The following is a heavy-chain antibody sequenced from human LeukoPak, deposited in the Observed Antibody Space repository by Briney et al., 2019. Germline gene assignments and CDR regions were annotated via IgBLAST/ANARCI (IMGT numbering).Heavy chain of an antibody. V-gene: IGHV3-9*01. Sequence: GGSLRLSCAASGVTFDDYAMHWGRHAPGKGLEWGSGINWNGGTIDYADSLKGRFTTSRDNPKNSLYLQMKSLRAQDTALYYCAKDWASVGVSAFDYWGQGTLVTVSP. CDR1: GVTFDDYA. CDR3: AKDWASVGVSAFDY. J-gene: IGHJ4*02. D-gene: IGHD1-26*01. CDR2: INWNGGTI.